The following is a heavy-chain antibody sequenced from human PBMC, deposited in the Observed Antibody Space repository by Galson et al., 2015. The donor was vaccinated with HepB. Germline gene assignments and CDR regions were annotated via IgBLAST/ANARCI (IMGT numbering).Heavy chain of an antibody. CDR3: ARIEIGAAYVPAAQAAAGTPYLFAP. J-gene: IGHJ5*02. Sequence: SVKVSCKASGYTFTSYYIHWVRQAPEQGLEWMGIINPSGGSTSYAQKFQGRVTMTRDTSTSTVYMELSSLRSEDTDVYYCARIEIGAAYVPAAQAAAGTPYLFAPWGPGTPVTVAS. V-gene: IGHV1-46*01. CDR1: GYTFTSYY. CDR2: INPSGGST. D-gene: IGHD6-13*01.